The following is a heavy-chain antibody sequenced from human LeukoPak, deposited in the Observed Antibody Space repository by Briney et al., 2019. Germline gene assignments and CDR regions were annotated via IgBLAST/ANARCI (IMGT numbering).Heavy chain of an antibody. J-gene: IGHJ4*02. Sequence: SETLSPTCTVSGGSISSYYWSWIRQPPGKGLEWIGYIYYSGSTNYNPSLKSRVTISVDTSKNQFSLKLSSVTAADTAVYYCARSSRGYCSGGSCYGFDYWGQGTLVTVSS. D-gene: IGHD2-15*01. CDR1: GGSISSYY. CDR3: ARSSRGYCSGGSCYGFDY. V-gene: IGHV4-59*01. CDR2: IYYSGST.